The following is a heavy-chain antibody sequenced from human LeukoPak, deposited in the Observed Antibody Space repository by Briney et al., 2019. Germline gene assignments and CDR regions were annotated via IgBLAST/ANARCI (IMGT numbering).Heavy chain of an antibody. V-gene: IGHV3-30*02. Sequence: GGSLRLSCAASGFTFSSYGMHWVRQAPGKGLEWVAFIRYDGSNKYYADSVKGRFTISRDNSKNTLYLQMNSLRAEDTAVYYCAKDQPSDYDSSGTNAFDIWGQGTMVTVSS. CDR3: AKDQPSDYDSSGTNAFDI. CDR2: IRYDGSNK. J-gene: IGHJ3*02. CDR1: GFTFSSYG. D-gene: IGHD3-22*01.